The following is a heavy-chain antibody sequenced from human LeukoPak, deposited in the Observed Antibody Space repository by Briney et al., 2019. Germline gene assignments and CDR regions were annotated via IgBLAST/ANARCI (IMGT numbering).Heavy chain of an antibody. J-gene: IGHJ4*02. CDR2: INPNSGGT. CDR1: GYTFTGYY. CDR3: ARDWGGYCSSTSCYTGGVDY. D-gene: IGHD2-2*02. Sequence: ASVNVSCKASGYTFTGYYMHWVRQAPGQGLEWMGWINPNSGGTNYAQKFQGRVTMTRDTSISTAYMELSRLRSDDTAVYYCARDWGGYCSSTSCYTGGVDYWGQGTPVTVSS. V-gene: IGHV1-2*02.